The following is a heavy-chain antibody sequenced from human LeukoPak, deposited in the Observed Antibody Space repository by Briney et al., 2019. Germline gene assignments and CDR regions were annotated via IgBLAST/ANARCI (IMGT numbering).Heavy chain of an antibody. CDR3: ARVLRGRWLQLGDRSNYYMDV. D-gene: IGHD5-24*01. V-gene: IGHV3-23*01. Sequence: GGSLRLSCAASGFTFSSYAMSWVRQAPGKGLEWVSAISGSGGSTYYADSVKGRFTISRDNAKNSLYLQMNSLRAKDTAVYYCARVLRGRWLQLGDRSNYYMDVWGKGTTVTISS. CDR2: ISGSGGST. CDR1: GFTFSSYA. J-gene: IGHJ6*03.